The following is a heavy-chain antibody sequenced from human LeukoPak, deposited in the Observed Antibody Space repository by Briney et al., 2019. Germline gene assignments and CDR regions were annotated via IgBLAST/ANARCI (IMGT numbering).Heavy chain of an antibody. Sequence: GGSLRLSCTASGFTFSSYWVHWVRQSQEKRLVWVSRINTDGSSTTYADSVKGRFTISRDNAKNTLYLQMNSLRADDTAVYYCAKGLMGATPYYFDYWGQGTLVTVSS. CDR2: INTDGSST. CDR1: GFTFSSYW. D-gene: IGHD1-26*01. J-gene: IGHJ4*02. V-gene: IGHV3-74*01. CDR3: AKGLMGATPYYFDY.